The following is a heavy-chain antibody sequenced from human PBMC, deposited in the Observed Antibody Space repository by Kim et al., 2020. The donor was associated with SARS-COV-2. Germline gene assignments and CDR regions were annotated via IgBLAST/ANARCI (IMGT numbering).Heavy chain of an antibody. CDR3: AKDRLAYCGGDCYGDAFDI. J-gene: IGHJ3*02. CDR2: ISYDGSNK. CDR1: GFTFSSYG. Sequence: GGSLRLSCAASGFTFSSYGMHWVRQAPGKGLEWVAVISYDGSNKYYADSVKGRFTISRDNSKNTLYLQMNSLRAEDTAVYYCAKDRLAYCGGDCYGDAFDIWGQGTMVTVSS. D-gene: IGHD2-21*02. V-gene: IGHV3-30*18.